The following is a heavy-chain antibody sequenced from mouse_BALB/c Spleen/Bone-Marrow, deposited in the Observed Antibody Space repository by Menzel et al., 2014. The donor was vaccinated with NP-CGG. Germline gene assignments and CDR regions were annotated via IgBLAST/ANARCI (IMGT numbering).Heavy chain of an antibody. J-gene: IGHJ4*01. Sequence: LQQSGSELVRPGASVKLSCKASGYTFTSYWMHWVKQRHGQGLEWIGNIYPGSGSTNYDEKFKSKGTLTVDTSSSTAYMHLGSLTSEDSAVYYCTRGYYPYYYAMDYWGQGTSVTVSS. CDR3: TRGYYPYYYAMDY. CDR2: IYPGSGST. D-gene: IGHD2-3*01. V-gene: IGHV1S22*01. CDR1: GYTFTSYW.